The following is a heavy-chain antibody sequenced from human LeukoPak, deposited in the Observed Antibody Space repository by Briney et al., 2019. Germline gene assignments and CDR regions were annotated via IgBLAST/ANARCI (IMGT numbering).Heavy chain of an antibody. J-gene: IGHJ4*02. D-gene: IGHD6-13*01. V-gene: IGHV3-9*01. Sequence: GRSLRLSCAASGFTFDNHAMHWVRQAPGKGLEWVSGISWNSGSIGYADSVKGRFTISRDNAKNSLYLQMNSLRAEDTALYYCAKVGGSWRYYFDYWGQGTLVTVSS. CDR1: GFTFDNHA. CDR2: ISWNSGSI. CDR3: AKVGGSWRYYFDY.